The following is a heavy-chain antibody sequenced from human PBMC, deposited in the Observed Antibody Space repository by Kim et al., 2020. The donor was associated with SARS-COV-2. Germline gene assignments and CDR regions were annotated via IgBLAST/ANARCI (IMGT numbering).Heavy chain of an antibody. CDR2: ISSSSSTI. CDR1: GFTFSSYS. J-gene: IGHJ4*02. Sequence: GGSLRLSCAASGFTFSSYSMNWVRQAPGKGLEWVSYISSSSSTIYYADSVKGRFTISRDNAKNSLYLQMNSLRDEDTAVYYCARAGDIVVVVASSAFDYWGQGTLVTVSS. V-gene: IGHV3-48*02. CDR3: ARAGDIVVVVASSAFDY. D-gene: IGHD2-15*01.